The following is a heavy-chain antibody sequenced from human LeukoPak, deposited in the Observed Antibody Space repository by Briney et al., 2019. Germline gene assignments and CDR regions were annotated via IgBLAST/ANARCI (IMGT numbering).Heavy chain of an antibody. V-gene: IGHV6-1*01. CDR2: TYYRSKWYN. Sequence: SQTLSLTCAISGDSVSSNSAAWNWIRQSPSRGLEWLGRTYYRSKWYNDYAVSVKSRITINPDTSKNQFSLQLNSVTPEDTAVYYCARARALTGTTLLKGFDPWGQGTLVTVSS. D-gene: IGHD1-20*01. CDR3: ARARALTGTTLLKGFDP. CDR1: GDSVSSNSAA. J-gene: IGHJ5*02.